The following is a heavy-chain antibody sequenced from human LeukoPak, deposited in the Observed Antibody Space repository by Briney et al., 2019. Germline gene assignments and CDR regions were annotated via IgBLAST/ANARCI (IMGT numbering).Heavy chain of an antibody. J-gene: IGHJ6*02. D-gene: IGHD3-3*01. CDR1: GFAFNNYV. CDR2: ISDGGGST. Sequence: GGSLRLSCAASGFAFNNYVMTWARQAPGKGLEWVSSISDGGGSTYYTDSVKGRFTISRDNSKNTLYLQMNSLRAEDTALYYCAKDSTVSGSYYGMDVWGQGTTVTVSS. CDR3: AKDSTVSGSYYGMDV. V-gene: IGHV3-23*01.